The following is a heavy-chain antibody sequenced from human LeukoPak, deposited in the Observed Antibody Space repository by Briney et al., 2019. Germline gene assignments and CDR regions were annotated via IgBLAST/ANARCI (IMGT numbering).Heavy chain of an antibody. J-gene: IGHJ4*02. D-gene: IGHD3-22*01. CDR2: IYYSGST. CDR1: GGSISSGGYY. V-gene: IGHV4-30-4*08. Sequence: SETLSLTCTVSGGSISSGGYYWSWIRQHPGKGLEWIGYIYYSGSTYYNPSLKSRVTISVDTSKNQFPLKLSSVTAADTAVYYCARATIVVVFDYWGQGTLVTVSS. CDR3: ARATIVVVFDY.